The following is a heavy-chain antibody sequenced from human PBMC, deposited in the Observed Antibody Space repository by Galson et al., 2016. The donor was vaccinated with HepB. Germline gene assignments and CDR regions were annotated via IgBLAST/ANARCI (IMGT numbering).Heavy chain of an antibody. D-gene: IGHD3-10*01. CDR3: ERLFTGYFDY. J-gene: IGHJ4*02. CDR1: GFSLSARGMR. CDR2: IDWDDDK. Sequence: PALVKPTQTLTLTCTFSGFSLSARGMRVSWIRQPPGKALEWLARIDWDDDKFYSTSLKTRLTVSKDTSKKQVVLTMTNMDPVDTATYYCERLFTGYFDYWGQGTLVTVSS. V-gene: IGHV2-70*04.